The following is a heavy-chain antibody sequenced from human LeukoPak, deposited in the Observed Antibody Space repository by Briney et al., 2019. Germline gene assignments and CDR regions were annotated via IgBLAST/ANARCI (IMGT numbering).Heavy chain of an antibody. J-gene: IGHJ4*02. CDR3: AKGAPNYFGY. Sequence: PGGSLRLSCAVSGFTLSSHAMSWVRQAPGKGLEWVSGIRGSGGVTYYADTVKGRFTISRDNSKNTLNLQMNSLRAEDAGVYFCAKGAPNYFGYWGQGTLVTVSS. CDR2: IRGSGGVT. CDR1: GFTLSSHA. V-gene: IGHV3-23*01. D-gene: IGHD1-26*01.